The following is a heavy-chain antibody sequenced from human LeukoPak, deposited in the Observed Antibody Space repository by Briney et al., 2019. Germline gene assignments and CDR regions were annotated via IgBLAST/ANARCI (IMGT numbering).Heavy chain of an antibody. D-gene: IGHD3-9*01. Sequence: ASVKVSCKASGYTFTSYGISWVRQAPGQGLEWMGWISAYNGNTNYAQKLQGRVTMTTDTSTRTAYMELRSLRSDDTAVYYCARDPYDILTGYYTLDAFDIWGQGTMVTVSS. V-gene: IGHV1-18*04. J-gene: IGHJ3*02. CDR3: ARDPYDILTGYYTLDAFDI. CDR1: GYTFTSYG. CDR2: ISAYNGNT.